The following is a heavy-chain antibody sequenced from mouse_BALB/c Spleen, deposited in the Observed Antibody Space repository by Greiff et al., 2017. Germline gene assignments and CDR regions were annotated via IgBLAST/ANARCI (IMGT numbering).Heavy chain of an antibody. CDR1: GFDFSRYW. D-gene: IGHD2-1*01. CDR2: INPDSSTI. CDR3: ARPNGNYVPYYFDY. V-gene: IGHV4-1*02. Sequence: EVQLVESGGGLVQPGGSLKLSCAASGFDFSRYWMSWVRQAPGKGLEWIGEINPDSSTINYTPSLKDKFIISRDNAKNTLYLQMSKVRSEDTALYYCARPNGNYVPYYFDYWGQGTTLTVSS. J-gene: IGHJ2*01.